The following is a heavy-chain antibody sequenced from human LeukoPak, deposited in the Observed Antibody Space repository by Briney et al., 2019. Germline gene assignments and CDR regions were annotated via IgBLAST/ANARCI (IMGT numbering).Heavy chain of an antibody. CDR3: ARDHRYAFDN. Sequence: PGGSLRLSCAASGFNFIDYSMNWVRQAPGKGLEWISYIGISSGNTKYADSVKGRFTISRDKARNSLYLQMNSLRVEDTAVYSCARDHRYAFDNWGHGTLVTVSS. V-gene: IGHV3-48*01. J-gene: IGHJ4*01. D-gene: IGHD5-12*01. CDR1: GFNFIDYS. CDR2: IGISSGNT.